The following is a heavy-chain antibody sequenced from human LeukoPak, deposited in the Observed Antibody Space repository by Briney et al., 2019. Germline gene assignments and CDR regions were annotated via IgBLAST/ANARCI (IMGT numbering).Heavy chain of an antibody. Sequence: SETLSLTCAVYIDSFTNYYWNWIRQTPGKGLEWIGEVNDSGGTNINPSLRSRVILSVDTSKNQFSLKLSSVTAADTAVYYCARQQSGYSYGRHKNWYFDLWGRGTLVTVSS. D-gene: IGHD5-18*01. CDR2: VNDSGGT. V-gene: IGHV4-34*01. CDR1: IDSFTNYY. CDR3: ARQQSGYSYGRHKNWYFDL. J-gene: IGHJ2*01.